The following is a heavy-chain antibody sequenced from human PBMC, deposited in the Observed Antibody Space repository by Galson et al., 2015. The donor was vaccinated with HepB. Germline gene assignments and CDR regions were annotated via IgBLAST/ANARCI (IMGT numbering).Heavy chain of an antibody. Sequence: SLRLSCAASGFIFSDYYMSWIRQVPGKGLEWLAYISGGTTYSNYADSVKGRFTISRDNAKNSLYLQINSLRADDTAVYYCARVADSDYGDHTHFDYWGPGSLVTVSS. D-gene: IGHD4-17*01. J-gene: IGHJ4*02. V-gene: IGHV3-11*06. CDR1: GFIFSDYY. CDR3: ARVADSDYGDHTHFDY. CDR2: ISGGTTYS.